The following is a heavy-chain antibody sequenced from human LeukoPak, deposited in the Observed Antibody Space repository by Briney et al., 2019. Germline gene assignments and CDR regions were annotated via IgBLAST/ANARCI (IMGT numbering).Heavy chain of an antibody. V-gene: IGHV4-4*02. J-gene: IGHJ5*02. CDR3: ARAFYYYGSGSYYFWFDP. Sequence: SETLSLTCAVSGGSISSSNWWSWVRQPPGKGLEWIGEIYHSGSTNYNPSLKSRVTISVDKSKNQFSLKLSSVTAADTAVYYCARAFYYYGSGSYYFWFDPWGQGTLVTVSS. CDR2: IYHSGST. CDR1: GGSISSSNW. D-gene: IGHD3-10*01.